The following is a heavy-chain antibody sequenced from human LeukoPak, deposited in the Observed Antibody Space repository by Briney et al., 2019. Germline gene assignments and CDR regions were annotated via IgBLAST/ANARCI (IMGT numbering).Heavy chain of an antibody. CDR2: LYTSGHT. Sequence: PSETLSLTCTVSGGSISSYYWSWIRQPPGKGLEWIGYLYTSGHTNYNPSLKSRVTISVDTSKNQFSLKLSSVTAADTAVYYCARHAFQPYYDFWSGFPTPTFDPWGQGTLVTVSS. J-gene: IGHJ5*02. V-gene: IGHV4-4*09. D-gene: IGHD3-3*01. CDR1: GGSISSYY. CDR3: ARHAFQPYYDFWSGFPTPTFDP.